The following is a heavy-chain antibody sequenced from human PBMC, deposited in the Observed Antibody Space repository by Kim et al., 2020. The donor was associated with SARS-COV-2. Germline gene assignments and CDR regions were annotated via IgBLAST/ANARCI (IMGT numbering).Heavy chain of an antibody. V-gene: IGHV4-39*01. CDR3: AIRNIEASGTVYFDP. J-gene: IGHJ5*02. Sequence: PSLKSRVTISVDTSRNQFSLRLSSVTAADTAVYYCAIRNIEASGTVYFDPWGQGTLVTVSS. D-gene: IGHD6-13*01.